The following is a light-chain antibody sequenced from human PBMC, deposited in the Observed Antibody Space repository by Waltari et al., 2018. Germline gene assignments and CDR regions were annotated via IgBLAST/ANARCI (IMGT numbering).Light chain of an antibody. Sequence: DIVMTQSPDSLAVSLGERATINCKSSQSVLYSSNNKNYLAWYQQKPGQPPKLLIYWASTRESGVPDRFGGSGSGTDFTLTISSLQAVDVAVYYCQQYYSTPPTFVQGTKVEIK. V-gene: IGKV4-1*01. CDR1: QSVLYSSNNKNY. J-gene: IGKJ1*01. CDR2: WAS. CDR3: QQYYSTPPT.